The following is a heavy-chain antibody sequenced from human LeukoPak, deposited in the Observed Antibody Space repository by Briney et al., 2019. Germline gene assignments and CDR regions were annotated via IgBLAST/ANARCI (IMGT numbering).Heavy chain of an antibody. Sequence: GASVKVSCKASGYTFTSYGISWVRQAPGQGLEWMGWISAYNGNTNYAQKLRGRVTMTTDTSTSTAYMELRSLRSDDTAVYYCAQMYYYDSSGYYYFQHWGQGTLVTVSS. V-gene: IGHV1-18*01. CDR1: GYTFTSYG. J-gene: IGHJ1*01. CDR2: ISAYNGNT. D-gene: IGHD3-22*01. CDR3: AQMYYYDSSGYYYFQH.